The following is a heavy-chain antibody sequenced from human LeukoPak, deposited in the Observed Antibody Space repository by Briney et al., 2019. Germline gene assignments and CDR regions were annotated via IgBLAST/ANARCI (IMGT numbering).Heavy chain of an antibody. CDR1: GGTFSSYA. J-gene: IGHJ4*02. CDR3: ARDLGLRSEYFDY. V-gene: IGHV1-18*01. CDR2: ISAYNGVT. Sequence: ASVKVSCKASGGTFSSYAISWVRQAPGQGLEWMGWISAYNGVTYYAQKLQGRVTMTTDTSTRTAYMELRSLRSDDTALYYCARDLGLRSEYFDYWGQGTLVTVSS. D-gene: IGHD4-17*01.